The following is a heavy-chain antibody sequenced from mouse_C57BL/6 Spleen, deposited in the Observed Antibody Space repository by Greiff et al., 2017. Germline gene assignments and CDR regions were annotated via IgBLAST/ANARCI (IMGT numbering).Heavy chain of an antibody. D-gene: IGHD2-3*01. J-gene: IGHJ1*03. CDR3: ARGDDAFV. CDR1: GYTFTSYW. CDR2: IDPSDSYT. Sequence: QVQLQQPGAELVMPGASVKLSCKASGYTFTSYWMHWVKQRPGQGLEWIGEIDPSDSYTNYNQKFKGKSTLTVDKSSSPAYMQLSSLTSEDSAVYYCARGDDAFVWGTGTTVTVSS. V-gene: IGHV1-69*01.